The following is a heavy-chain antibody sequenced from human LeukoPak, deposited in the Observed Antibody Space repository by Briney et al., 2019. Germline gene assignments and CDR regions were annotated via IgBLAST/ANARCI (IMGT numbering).Heavy chain of an antibody. V-gene: IGHV3-21*01. CDR2: ISSSSSYI. CDR3: ARDAGYCTNGVCYDYYYYGMDV. CDR1: GFTFSSYS. Sequence: GGSLRLSCAASGFTFSSYSMNWVRQAPGKGLEWVSSISSSSSYIYYADSVKGRFTISRDNAKNSLYLQMNSLRAEDTAVYYCARDAGYCTNGVCYDYYYYGMDVWGQGTTVTVS. J-gene: IGHJ6*02. D-gene: IGHD2-8*01.